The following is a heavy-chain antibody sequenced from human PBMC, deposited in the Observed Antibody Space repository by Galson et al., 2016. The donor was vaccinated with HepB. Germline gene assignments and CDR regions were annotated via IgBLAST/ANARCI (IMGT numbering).Heavy chain of an antibody. J-gene: IGHJ6*02. V-gene: IGHV1-69*13. CDR2: IIPIFGTA. CDR1: GGTFSSYA. D-gene: IGHD3-3*01. Sequence: SVKVSCKASGGTFSSYAISWVRQAPEQGLEWMGGIIPIFGTANYAQKFQGRVTITADESTSTAYMELSSLRSEDTAVYYCARGLGTIFGVVITDYYYYGMDVWGQGTTVTVSS. CDR3: ARGLGTIFGVVITDYYYYGMDV.